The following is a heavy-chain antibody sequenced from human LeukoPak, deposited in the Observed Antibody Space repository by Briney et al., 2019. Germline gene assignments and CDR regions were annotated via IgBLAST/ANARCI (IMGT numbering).Heavy chain of an antibody. V-gene: IGHV3-30*02. CDR1: GFTFSRYG. J-gene: IGHJ4*02. CDR2: IRKDGSDK. CDR3: AKDSNWAFDY. D-gene: IGHD7-27*01. Sequence: GGSLRLSCVASGFTFSRYGMHLVRQAPGKGLEGVTYIRKDGSDKYYADSVKGRFTISRDSSKNMVYLQMTSLRAEDTALYYCAKDSNWAFDYWGQGTLVSVSS.